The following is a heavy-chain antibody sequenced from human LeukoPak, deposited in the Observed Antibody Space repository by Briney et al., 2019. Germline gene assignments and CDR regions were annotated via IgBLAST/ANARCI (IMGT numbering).Heavy chain of an antibody. V-gene: IGHV5-51*01. CDR1: GYSFTSYW. CDR2: IYPGDSDT. J-gene: IGHJ5*02. CDR3: ARHKDVVPAATLPNWFDP. Sequence: GESLKISCKGSGYSFTSYWIGWGRQMPGKGLEWMGIIYPGDSDTRSSPSFQGQVTISADKSISPAYLQWSSLQASDPAMYYCARHKDVVPAATLPNWFDPRGQGTLVTVSS. D-gene: IGHD2-2*01.